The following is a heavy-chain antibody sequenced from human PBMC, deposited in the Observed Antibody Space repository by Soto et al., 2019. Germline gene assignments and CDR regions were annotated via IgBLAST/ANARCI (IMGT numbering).Heavy chain of an antibody. CDR2: IYYSGST. CDR1: GGSISSGGYY. D-gene: IGHD2-2*03. V-gene: IGHV4-31*03. CDR3: ARVDMAPTFDY. J-gene: IGHJ4*02. Sequence: SETLSLTCTVPGGSISSGGYYWSWIRQHPGKGLEWIGYIYYSGSTYYNPSLKSRVTISVDTSKNQFSLKLSSVTAADTAVYSCARVDMAPTFDYWGQGTLVTAPQ.